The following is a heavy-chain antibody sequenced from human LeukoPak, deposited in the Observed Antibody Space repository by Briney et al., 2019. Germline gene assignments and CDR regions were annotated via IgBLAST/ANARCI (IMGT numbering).Heavy chain of an antibody. Sequence: PGGSLRLSCAASGFTFSSIWMSWVRQAPGKGLEWVANIEHDGSGTNYVDSVKGRFTISRDNAKNSLYLQMNSLRDEDTAVYYCARDGSGYSSGWYPKTSPTRGYYGMDVWGQGTTVTVSS. CDR1: GFTFSSIW. V-gene: IGHV3-7*01. CDR3: ARDGSGYSSGWYPKTSPTRGYYGMDV. CDR2: IEHDGSGT. D-gene: IGHD6-19*01. J-gene: IGHJ6*02.